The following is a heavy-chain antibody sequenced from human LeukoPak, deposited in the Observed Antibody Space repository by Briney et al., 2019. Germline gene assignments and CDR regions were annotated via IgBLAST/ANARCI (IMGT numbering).Heavy chain of an antibody. J-gene: IGHJ1*01. CDR1: GGSISSSSNY. V-gene: IGHV4-39*07. D-gene: IGHD2-2*01. Sequence: SETLSLTCTVSGGSISSSSNYWGWIRQPPGKGLEWIGSIYYSGSTYYNPSLESRVTISVDTSKNQFSLKLNSVTAADTAVYFCATAKGSKGSSAEYFDHWGQGTLVTVSS. CDR3: ATAKGSKGSSAEYFDH. CDR2: IYYSGST.